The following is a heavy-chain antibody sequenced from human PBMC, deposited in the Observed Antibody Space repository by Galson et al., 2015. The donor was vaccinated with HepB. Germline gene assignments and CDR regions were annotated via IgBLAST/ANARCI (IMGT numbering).Heavy chain of an antibody. CDR3: ARVQMRGFIKLYYYGLDV. J-gene: IGHJ6*02. CDR1: GGSFRDHY. V-gene: IGHV4-34*01. D-gene: IGHD3-10*01. CDR2: INHHRTT. Sequence: ETLSLTCAVYGGSFRDHYWTWIRQPPGKGLEWIGEINHHRTTKYNPSLKSRVTLSVDTSKSQFSLKINSVTAADTAVYYCARVQMRGFIKLYYYGLDVWGHGTTVTVSS.